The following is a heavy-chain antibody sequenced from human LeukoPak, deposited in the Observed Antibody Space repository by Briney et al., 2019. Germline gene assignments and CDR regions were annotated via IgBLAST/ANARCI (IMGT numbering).Heavy chain of an antibody. V-gene: IGHV3-23*01. CDR3: AREEAIAAGGTFFDY. J-gene: IGHJ4*02. CDR2: ISGSGGSM. CDR1: GFTFSSYA. Sequence: GGSLRLSCAASGFTFSSYAMSWVRQAPGKGLEWVSAISGSGGSMYYADSVKGRLTISRDKSKNTLHLQMNSLRAEDTAVYYCAREEAIAAGGTFFDYWGQGTLVTVSS. D-gene: IGHD6-13*01.